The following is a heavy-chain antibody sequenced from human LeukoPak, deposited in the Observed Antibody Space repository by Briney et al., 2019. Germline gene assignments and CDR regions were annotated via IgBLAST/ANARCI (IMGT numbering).Heavy chain of an antibody. CDR1: GGTFTSYA. CDR2: IIPIFGTA. V-gene: IGHV1-69*01. J-gene: IGHJ4*02. D-gene: IGHD5-18*01. CDR3: ARDQGYRYGYGDFDY. Sequence: SVKVSCKASGGTFTSYAISWVRQAPGQGLEWMGGIIPIFGTANYAQKFQGRVTITADESTSTAYMELSSLRSEDTAVYYCARDQGYRYGYGDFDYWGQGTLVTVSS.